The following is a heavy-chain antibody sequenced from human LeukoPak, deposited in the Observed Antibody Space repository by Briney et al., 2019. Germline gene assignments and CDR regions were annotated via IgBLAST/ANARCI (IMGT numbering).Heavy chain of an antibody. J-gene: IGHJ3*02. CDR3: ASPLDYYDDDAFDI. CDR2: IYYSGST. CDR1: GGSISSGSYY. V-gene: IGHV4-39*07. Sequence: SETLSLTCTVSGGSISSGSYYWGWIRQPPGKGLEWIGSIYYSGSTYYNPSLKSRVTISVDTSKNQFSLKLSSVTAADTAVYYCASPLDYYDDDAFDIWGQGTMVTVSS. D-gene: IGHD3-22*01.